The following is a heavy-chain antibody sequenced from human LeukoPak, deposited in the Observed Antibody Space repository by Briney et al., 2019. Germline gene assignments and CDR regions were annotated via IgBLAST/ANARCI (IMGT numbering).Heavy chain of an antibody. Sequence: ASVKVSCKASGYTFTAYYMHWVRQAPGQGLEWMGWINTNSGGTNYAQNFQGRVTMTRDTSISTAYMELRTLRSDDTAVYYCARDKGTAPAADLDVFDIWGQGTMVTVSS. CDR2: INTNSGGT. CDR3: ARDKGTAPAADLDVFDI. V-gene: IGHV1-2*02. J-gene: IGHJ3*02. D-gene: IGHD6-13*01. CDR1: GYTFTAYY.